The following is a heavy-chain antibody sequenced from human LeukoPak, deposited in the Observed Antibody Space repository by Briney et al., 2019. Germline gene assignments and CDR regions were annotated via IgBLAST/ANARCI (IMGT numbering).Heavy chain of an antibody. CDR2: INHSGST. CDR1: GGSISSSNW. J-gene: IGHJ6*03. V-gene: IGHV4-4*02. CDR3: ARGRRGCSSTSCYTYYYYMDV. Sequence: TSETLSLTCAVSGGSISSSNWWSWVRQPPGKGLELTGEINHSGSTNYNPSLKSRVTISVDTSKNQFSLKLSSVTAADTAVYYCARGRRGCSSTSCYTYYYYMDVWGKGTTVTVSS. D-gene: IGHD2-2*02.